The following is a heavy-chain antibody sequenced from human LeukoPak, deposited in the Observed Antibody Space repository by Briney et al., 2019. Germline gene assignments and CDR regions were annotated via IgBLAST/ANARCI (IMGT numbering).Heavy chain of an antibody. D-gene: IGHD6-6*01. CDR2: IYYSGST. J-gene: IGHJ2*01. CDR1: GGSISSSSYY. CDR3: ARDKKFIAARPCWYFDL. V-gene: IGHV4-39*07. Sequence: SETLSLTCTVSGGSISSSSYYWGWIRQSPGKGLEWIGSIYYSGSTYYNPSLKSRVTISVDTSKNQFSLKLSSVTAADTAVYYCARDKKFIAARPCWYFDLWGRGTLVTVSS.